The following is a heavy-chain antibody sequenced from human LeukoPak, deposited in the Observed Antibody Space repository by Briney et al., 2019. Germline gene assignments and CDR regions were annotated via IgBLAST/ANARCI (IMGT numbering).Heavy chain of an antibody. Sequence: PSETLSLTCTVSGGSISSYYWSWIRQPPRKGLDWIGYIYTSGSTNYNPSLKSRVTISVDTSKNQFSLKLSSVTAADTAVYYCARFYSSSSFGWFDPWGQGTLVTVSS. CDR1: GGSISSYY. CDR3: ARFYSSSSFGWFDP. J-gene: IGHJ5*02. CDR2: IYTSGST. V-gene: IGHV4-4*09. D-gene: IGHD6-6*01.